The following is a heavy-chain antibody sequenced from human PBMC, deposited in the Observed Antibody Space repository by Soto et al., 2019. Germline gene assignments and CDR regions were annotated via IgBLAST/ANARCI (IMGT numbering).Heavy chain of an antibody. CDR3: ARDGRWFGEPHEY. CDR1: GFTFSSYA. V-gene: IGHV3-30-3*01. J-gene: IGHJ4*02. Sequence: GGSLRLSCAASGFTFSSYAMHWVRQAPGKGLEWVAVISYDGSNKYYADSVKGRFTISRDNAKNSLYLQMNSLRAEDTAVYYCARDGRWFGEPHEYWGQGTLVTVSS. CDR2: ISYDGSNK. D-gene: IGHD3-10*01.